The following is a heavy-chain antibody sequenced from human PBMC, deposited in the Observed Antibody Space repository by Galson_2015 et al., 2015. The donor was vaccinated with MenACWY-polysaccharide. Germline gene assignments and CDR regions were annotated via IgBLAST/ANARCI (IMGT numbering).Heavy chain of an antibody. J-gene: IGHJ3*01. V-gene: IGHV3-74*01. CDR3: ARDPHCGAGCSIHDAFDV. Sequence: SLRLSCAASGFTFSSYWIHWVRQAPGEGLVWVSRIKTAGSSTSYADSVKGRFTVSRDNAKNTVFLQMNSLRAEDTAVYYCARDPHCGAGCSIHDAFDVWGQGTKVTVSS. D-gene: IGHD2-21*02. CDR1: GFTFSSYW. CDR2: IKTAGSST.